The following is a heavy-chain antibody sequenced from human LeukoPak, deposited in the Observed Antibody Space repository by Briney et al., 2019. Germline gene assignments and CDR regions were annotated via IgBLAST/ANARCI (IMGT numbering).Heavy chain of an antibody. CDR1: GFTFISYG. CDR3: AKMSSSWSTYLFDY. Sequence: GGSLRLSCGASGFTFISYGMSWVREVPGRGLEWVSGVSHNGGSTNYADSVKGRFTISRDNSKNTLYLQMNTLRPEDTAVYYCAKMSSSWSTYLFDYWGRGTLVTVSS. J-gene: IGHJ4*02. D-gene: IGHD6-6*01. CDR2: VSHNGGST. V-gene: IGHV3-23*01.